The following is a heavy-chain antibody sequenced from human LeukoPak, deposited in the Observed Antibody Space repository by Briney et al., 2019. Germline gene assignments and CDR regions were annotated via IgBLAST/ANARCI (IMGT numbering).Heavy chain of an antibody. CDR2: INHSGST. V-gene: IGHV4-34*01. CDR3: ARVDSSSSRAFDY. J-gene: IGHJ4*02. D-gene: IGHD6-6*01. CDR1: GGSFSGYY. Sequence: PSETLSLTCAVYGGSFSGYYWSWIRQPPGKGLEWIGEINHSGSTNYNPSLKSRVTISVDTSKNQFSLQLNSVTPEDTAVYYCARVDSSSSRAFDYWGQGTLVTVSS.